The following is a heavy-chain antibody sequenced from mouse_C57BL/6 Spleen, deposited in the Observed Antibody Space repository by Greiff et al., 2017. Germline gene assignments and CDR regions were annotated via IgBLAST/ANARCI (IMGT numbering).Heavy chain of an antibody. V-gene: IGHV1-59*01. CDR2: IDPSDSYT. CDR1: GYTFTSYW. Sequence: VQLQQPGAELVRPGTSVKLSCKASGYTFTSYWMHWVKQRPGQGLEWIGAIDPSDSYTNYNQKFKGKATLTVDTSSSTAYMQLSSLTSEDSAVYYCARRELGQYYFDYWGQGTTLTVSS. J-gene: IGHJ2*01. CDR3: ARRELGQYYFDY. D-gene: IGHD4-1*01.